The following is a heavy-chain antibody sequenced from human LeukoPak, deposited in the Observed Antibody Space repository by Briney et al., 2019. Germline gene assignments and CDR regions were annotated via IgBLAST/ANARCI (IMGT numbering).Heavy chain of an antibody. CDR3: ARHSMYSKSSGYNL. CDR2: INDSGSS. V-gene: IGHV4-34*01. Sequence: GSLRLSCTASGFTFGDYAMSWFRQPPGKGLEWIGEINDSGSSNYIPSLKSRVTISVDRSKNQFSLWLSSVTAADTAMYYCARHSMYSKSSGYNLWGQGTLVTVSS. D-gene: IGHD6-19*01. CDR1: GFTFGDYA. J-gene: IGHJ1*01.